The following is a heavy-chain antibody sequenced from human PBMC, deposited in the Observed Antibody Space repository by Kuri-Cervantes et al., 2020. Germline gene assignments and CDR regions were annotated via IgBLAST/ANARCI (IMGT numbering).Heavy chain of an antibody. CDR2: ISSSSSYI. V-gene: IGHV3-21*01. CDR3: ARDNVRYCSGGSCPSDY. CDR1: GFTFSSYS. J-gene: IGHJ4*02. Sequence: GGSLRLSCAASGFTFSSYSMNWVRQAPGKGLEWVSSISSSSSYIYYADSVKGRFTISRDNAKNSLYLQMNSLRAEDTAVYYCARDNVRYCSGGSCPSDYWGQGTLVTVSS. D-gene: IGHD2-15*01.